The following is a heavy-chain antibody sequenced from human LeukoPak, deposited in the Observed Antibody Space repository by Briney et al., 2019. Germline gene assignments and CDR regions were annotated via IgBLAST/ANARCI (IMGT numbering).Heavy chain of an antibody. CDR3: ATFTERENYHYPANL. CDR2: MNSDGSST. CDR1: GFTFSSYW. D-gene: IGHD3-16*02. Sequence: GGALRLSCAASGFTFSSYWMHWVRQAPGKGLVWVSRMNSDGSSTNYADSVKGRFTISRDHANNPLYLQMNSLRAEDTAVYYCATFTERENYHYPANLWGQGTLVIVS. V-gene: IGHV3-74*01. J-gene: IGHJ4*02.